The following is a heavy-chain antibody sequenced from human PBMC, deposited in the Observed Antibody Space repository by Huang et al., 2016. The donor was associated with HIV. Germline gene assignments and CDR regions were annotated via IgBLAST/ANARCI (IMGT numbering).Heavy chain of an antibody. J-gene: IGHJ3*02. CDR1: GFTFSNAW. CDR3: TTESESSGWTMDHDAFDI. Sequence: EVQLVESGGGLVKPGGSLRLSCAASGFTFSNAWVSWVRQAPGKGLEGVGRIKSKTDGGTTDYAAPVKGRFTISRDDSKNTLYLQMNSLKTEDTAVYYCTTESESSGWTMDHDAFDIWGQGTMVTVSS. D-gene: IGHD6-19*01. V-gene: IGHV3-15*01. CDR2: IKSKTDGGTT.